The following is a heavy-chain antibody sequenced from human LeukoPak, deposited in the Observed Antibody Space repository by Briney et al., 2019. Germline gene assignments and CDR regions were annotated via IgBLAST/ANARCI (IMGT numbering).Heavy chain of an antibody. D-gene: IGHD5-18*01. CDR1: GFIFSDYF. V-gene: IGHV3-11*03. CDR3: ARSVATAIDNIYYFDY. J-gene: IGHJ4*02. CDR2: ISGGGSYK. Sequence: PGGSLRLSCAASGFIFSDYFMSWIRQAPGKGLEWVSHISGGGSYKNSVDSVKGRFIISRDNAKGSLYLQMNSLRAEDTAVYYCARSVATAIDNIYYFDYWGRGALVTVSS.